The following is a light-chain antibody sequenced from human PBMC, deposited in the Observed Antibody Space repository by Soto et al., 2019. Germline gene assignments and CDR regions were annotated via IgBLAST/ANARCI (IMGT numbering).Light chain of an antibody. CDR2: RAS. Sequence: DIQMTQSPSTLSASVGDRVTIACRASQTINDWLAWYQQKPGKAPNLLIYRASNLQSGVPSRFSGSGSGTEFTLTISSLQPDDFATYCCQQYNSYSYTFGQGTKVDIK. V-gene: IGKV1-5*03. J-gene: IGKJ2*01. CDR1: QTINDW. CDR3: QQYNSYSYT.